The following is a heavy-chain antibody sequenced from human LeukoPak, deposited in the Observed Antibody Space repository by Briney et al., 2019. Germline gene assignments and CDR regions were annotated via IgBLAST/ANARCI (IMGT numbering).Heavy chain of an antibody. D-gene: IGHD3-10*01. CDR2: ISGSGGST. CDR3: AKDRAELLWFGGILDY. V-gene: IGHV3-23*01. CDR1: GFIFSSYW. J-gene: IGHJ4*02. Sequence: GGSLRLSCAASGFIFSSYWMSWVRQAPGKGLEWVSAISGSGGSTYYADSVKGRFTISRDNSKNTLYLQMNSLRAEDTAVYYCAKDRAELLWFGGILDYWGQGTLVTVSS.